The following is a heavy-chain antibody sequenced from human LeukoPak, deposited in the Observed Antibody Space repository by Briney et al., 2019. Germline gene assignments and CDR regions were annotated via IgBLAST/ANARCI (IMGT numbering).Heavy chain of an antibody. CDR3: ARSHGLY. CDR1: ADSFSGYL. V-gene: IGHV4-59*01. Sequence: PSETLSLTCTVSADSFSGYLWAWIRQPPGKGLGWIGYVSDSGSTNYNPSLKSRPSISLDTAKNQFSLKLRSVTAADTAVYYCARSHGLYWGQGTLVTVSS. CDR2: VSDSGST. J-gene: IGHJ4*02.